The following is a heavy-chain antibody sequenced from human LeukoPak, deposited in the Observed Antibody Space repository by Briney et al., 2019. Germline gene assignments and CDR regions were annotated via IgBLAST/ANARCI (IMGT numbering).Heavy chain of an antibody. J-gene: IGHJ4*02. CDR1: GFTFSSYG. CDR2: IHYDGSNE. V-gene: IGHV3-30*02. D-gene: IGHD2-2*01. Sequence: GGSLRLSCAASGFTFSSYGMHWVRQAPGRGLEWVAFIHYDGSNEYYADSVKGRFTISRDDSRNTLYLQMNSLRAEDTALYYCAKNHRDAGDYWGQGTLVTVSS. CDR3: AKNHRDAGDY.